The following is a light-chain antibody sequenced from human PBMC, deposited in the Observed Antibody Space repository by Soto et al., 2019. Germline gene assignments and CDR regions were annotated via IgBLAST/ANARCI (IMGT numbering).Light chain of an antibody. CDR2: EVS. V-gene: IGLV1-40*01. CDR3: SSYTSSSSYV. CDR1: SSNIGAAYD. Sequence: QSVLTQPPSVSGAPGQRVTISCTGSSSNIGAAYDVHWYQQLPGKAPKLMIYEVSNRPSGVSNRFSGSKSGNTASLTISGLQAEDEADYYCSSYTSSSSYVFGTGTKVTV. J-gene: IGLJ1*01.